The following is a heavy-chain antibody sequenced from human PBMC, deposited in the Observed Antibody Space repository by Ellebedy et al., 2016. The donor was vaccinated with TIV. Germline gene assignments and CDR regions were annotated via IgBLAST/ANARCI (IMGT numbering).Heavy chain of an antibody. Sequence: SETLSLTCTVSGGSISSSSYYWGWIRQPPGKGLEWIGSISYSGSTYYNPSLKSRVTISVDTSKNQFSLKLNSVTAAYTSVYYCAIRVVPAAMGYYFDYWGQGTLVTVSS. D-gene: IGHD2-2*01. CDR2: ISYSGST. CDR3: AIRVVPAAMGYYFDY. J-gene: IGHJ4*02. V-gene: IGHV4-39*01. CDR1: GGSISSSSYY.